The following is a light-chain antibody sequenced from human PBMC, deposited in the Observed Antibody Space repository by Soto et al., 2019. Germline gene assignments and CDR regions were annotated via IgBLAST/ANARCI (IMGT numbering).Light chain of an antibody. CDR2: ITS. CDR1: QNIRSY. J-gene: IGKJ1*01. V-gene: IGKV1-39*01. CDR3: QQTYATPRT. Sequence: DIQMTQSPSSLSASIGDRVTINCRASQNIRSYLNWYQQKSGEAPKLLIYITSSLQSGVPSRFSGGGSGTDFSLTINGLQAEDFATYFCQQTYATPRTFGQGTTVDIK.